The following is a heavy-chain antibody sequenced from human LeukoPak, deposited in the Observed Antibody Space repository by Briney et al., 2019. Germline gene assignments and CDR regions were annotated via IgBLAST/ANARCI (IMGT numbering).Heavy chain of an antibody. CDR3: AKEGSRSWFEYFQH. Sequence: GGSLRLSCVVSGFSISSDYMSWVRQAPGKGLEWVAVIWFDGSEKYYADSVKGRFTISRDNSKNTLYLQMDSLRAEDTAVYYCAKEGSRSWFEYFQHWGQGTLVTVSS. D-gene: IGHD6-13*01. CDR1: GFSISSDY. V-gene: IGHV3-33*06. J-gene: IGHJ1*01. CDR2: IWFDGSEK.